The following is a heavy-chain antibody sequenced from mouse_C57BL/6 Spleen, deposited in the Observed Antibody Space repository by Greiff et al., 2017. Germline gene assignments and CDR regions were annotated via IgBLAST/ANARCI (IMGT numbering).Heavy chain of an antibody. CDR2: IDPSDSYT. Sequence: VQLQQPGAELVMPGASVKLSCKASGYTFTSYWMHWVKQRPGQGLEWIGEIDPSDSYTNDNQKFKGKSTLTVDKSSSTAYMQLSSLTSEDSAVYYCARGVSYYFDYWGQGTTLTVSS. CDR1: GYTFTSYW. J-gene: IGHJ2*01. D-gene: IGHD6-2*01. V-gene: IGHV1-69*01. CDR3: ARGVSYYFDY.